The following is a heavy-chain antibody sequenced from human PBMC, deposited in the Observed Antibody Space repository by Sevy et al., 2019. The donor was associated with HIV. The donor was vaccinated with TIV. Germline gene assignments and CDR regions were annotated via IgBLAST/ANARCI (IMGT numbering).Heavy chain of an antibody. CDR2: ISWNSVSL. J-gene: IGHJ6*02. CDR1: GFSFGDYA. V-gene: IGHV3-9*01. CDR3: AKDNRPATMSNSSYYYYYGMDV. D-gene: IGHD6-6*01. Sequence: GGSLRLSCAASGFSFGDYAMHWVRQAPGKGLEWVSGISWNSVSLDYADSVKGRFTISRDNAKNSPFLQMNRLRSEGKALYYCAKDNRPATMSNSSYYYYYGMDVWGQGTTVTVS.